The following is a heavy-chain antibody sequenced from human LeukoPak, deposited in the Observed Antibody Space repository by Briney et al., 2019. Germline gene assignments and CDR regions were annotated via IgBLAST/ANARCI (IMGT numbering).Heavy chain of an antibody. Sequence: GRPLRLSCAASGFTFSSFAMHWVRQAPGKGLEWVAVVSYDGNDKYYADSVKGRFTISRDNSKNTVYLQMNSLRPEDTAVYYCAKRKVKWELDYWGQGTPVTVSS. V-gene: IGHV3-30*18. CDR1: GFTFSSFA. J-gene: IGHJ4*02. CDR3: AKRKVKWELDY. CDR2: VSYDGNDK. D-gene: IGHD1-26*01.